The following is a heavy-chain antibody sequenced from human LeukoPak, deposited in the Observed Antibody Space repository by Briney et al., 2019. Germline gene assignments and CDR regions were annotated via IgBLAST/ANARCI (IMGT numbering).Heavy chain of an antibody. CDR3: ARDPLDYDSSGHPDY. V-gene: IGHV1-46*01. J-gene: IGHJ4*02. CDR1: GYTSTSYY. Sequence: ASVKVSCKASGYTSTSYYMHWVRQAPGQGLEWMGIINPSGGSTSYAQKFQGRVTMTRDTSTSTVYMELSSLRSEDTAVYYCARDPLDYDSSGHPDYWGQGTLVTVSS. CDR2: INPSGGST. D-gene: IGHD3-22*01.